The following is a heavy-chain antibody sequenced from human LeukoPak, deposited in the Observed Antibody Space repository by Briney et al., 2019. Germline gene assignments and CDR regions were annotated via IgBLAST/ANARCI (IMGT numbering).Heavy chain of an antibody. CDR1: GFTFSSYW. CDR3: ARDFWSGYYLDENPDDY. V-gene: IGHV3-74*01. D-gene: IGHD3-3*01. J-gene: IGHJ4*02. Sequence: GGSLRLSCAASGFTFSSYWMHWVRQAPGKGLVWVSRINSDGSSTSYADSVKGRFTISRDNAKNTLYLQMNSLRAEDTAVYYCARDFWSGYYLDENPDDYWGQGTLVTVSS. CDR2: INSDGSST.